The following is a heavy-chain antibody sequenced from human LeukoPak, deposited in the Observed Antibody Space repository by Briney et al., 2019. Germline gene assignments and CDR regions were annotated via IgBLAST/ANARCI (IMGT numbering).Heavy chain of an antibody. Sequence: PGGSLRLSCAASGFTFSSYAMSWVRQAPGKGLEWVATINQDGSEKYHVDSVKGRFTVSRDNAKSSLYLQMNSLRAEDAAVYYCATYYYDNSGLIWGQGTLVSVSS. D-gene: IGHD3-22*01. J-gene: IGHJ4*02. CDR1: GFTFSSYA. CDR2: INQDGSEK. CDR3: ATYYYDNSGLI. V-gene: IGHV3-7*01.